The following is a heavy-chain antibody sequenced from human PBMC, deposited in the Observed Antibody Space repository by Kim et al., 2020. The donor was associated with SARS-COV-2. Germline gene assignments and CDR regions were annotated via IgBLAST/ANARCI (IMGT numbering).Heavy chain of an antibody. CDR1: GGSISSPSYY. V-gene: IGHV4-39*01. CDR2: IYYSGST. J-gene: IGHJ4*02. D-gene: IGHD2-21*01. Sequence: SETLSLTCTVSGGSISSPSYYWGWIRQPPGKGLEWIGSIYYSGSTYYNPSLKSRVTISVDTSKNQFSLKLSSVTAVDTAVYYCARHRAQGSVVVKAGYFDYWGQGTLVTASS. CDR3: ARHRAQGSVVVKAGYFDY.